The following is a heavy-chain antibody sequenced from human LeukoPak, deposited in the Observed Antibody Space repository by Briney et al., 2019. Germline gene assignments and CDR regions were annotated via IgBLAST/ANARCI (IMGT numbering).Heavy chain of an antibody. CDR2: INPNSGGT. CDR1: GFTFSSYG. Sequence: GGSLRLSCAASGFTFSSYGMHWVRQAPGQGLEWMGWINPNSGGTNYAQKFQGRATMTRDTSISTAYMELSRLRSDDTAVYYCARMPGYCSSTSCYSPIWGQGTLVTVSS. CDR3: ARMPGYCSSTSCYSPI. V-gene: IGHV1-2*02. J-gene: IGHJ4*02. D-gene: IGHD2-2*01.